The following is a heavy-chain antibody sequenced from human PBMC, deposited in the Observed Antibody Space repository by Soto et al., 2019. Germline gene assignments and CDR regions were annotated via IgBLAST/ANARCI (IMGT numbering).Heavy chain of an antibody. D-gene: IGHD2-15*01. J-gene: IGHJ4*02. CDR1: GGSFSGYY. CDR2: INHSGST. V-gene: IGHV4-34*01. Sequence: SETLSLTCAVYGGSFSGYYWSWIRQPPGKGLEWIGEINHSGSTNYNPSLKSRVTISVDTFKNQFSLKLSSVTAADTAVYYCAREGYCSGGSCYSRTLDYWGQGTLVTVSS. CDR3: AREGYCSGGSCYSRTLDY.